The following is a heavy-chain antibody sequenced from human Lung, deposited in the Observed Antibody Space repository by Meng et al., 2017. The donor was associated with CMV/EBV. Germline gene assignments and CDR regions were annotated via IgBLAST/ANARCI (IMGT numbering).Heavy chain of an antibody. CDR1: GFTFSSYS. V-gene: IGHV3-21*01. J-gene: IGHJ5*01. Sequence: GGSXRLXCAASGFTFSSYSMNWVRQAPGKGLEWVSSIRSSSSYIYYADSVKGRFTISRDNAKNSLYLQMNSLRAEDTAVYYCARVGPFDFWSGCSGADSYDWFDSXGQGXLVTVS. CDR3: ARVGPFDFWSGCSGADSYDWFDS. CDR2: IRSSSSYI. D-gene: IGHD3-3*01.